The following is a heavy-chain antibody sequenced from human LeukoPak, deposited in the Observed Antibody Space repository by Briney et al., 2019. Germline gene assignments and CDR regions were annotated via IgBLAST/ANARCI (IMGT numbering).Heavy chain of an antibody. CDR1: GGSISSSSYY. Sequence: SETLSLTCTVSGGSISSSSYYWGWIRQPQGKGLEWIGSIYYSGSTYYNPSLKSRVTISVDTSKNQFSLKLSSVTAADTAVYYCARGKVTAYFDYWGQGTLVTVSS. V-gene: IGHV4-39*07. CDR3: ARGKVTAYFDY. J-gene: IGHJ4*02. D-gene: IGHD2-21*02. CDR2: IYYSGST.